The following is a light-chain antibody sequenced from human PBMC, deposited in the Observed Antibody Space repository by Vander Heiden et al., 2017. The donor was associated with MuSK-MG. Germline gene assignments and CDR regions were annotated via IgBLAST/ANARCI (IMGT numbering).Light chain of an antibody. V-gene: IGLV2-8*01. CDR2: EVS. CDR1: SRDVGRNNF. Sequence: QSALTQPPSASGSPGQSVTISCTGTSRDVGRNNFVAWYQQHPGKSPKLIIYEVSRRPSGVPGRFSGSKSGNTASLTVSGLQADDEGDYYCSSSGGNNDVIFGGGTKLTVL. CDR3: SSSGGNNDVI. J-gene: IGLJ2*01.